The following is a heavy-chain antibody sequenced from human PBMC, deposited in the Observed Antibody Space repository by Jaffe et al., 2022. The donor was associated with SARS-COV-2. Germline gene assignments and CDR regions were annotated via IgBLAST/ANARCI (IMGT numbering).Heavy chain of an antibody. CDR2: IWYDGSNK. Sequence: QVQLVESGGGVVQPGRSLRLSCAASGFTFSSYGMHWVRQAPGKGLEWVAVIWYDGSNKYYADSVKGRFTISRDNSKNTLYLQMNSLRAEDTAVYYCARDEGYYDSSNLLDYWGQGTLVTVSS. CDR1: GFTFSSYG. V-gene: IGHV3-33*01. CDR3: ARDEGYYDSSNLLDY. J-gene: IGHJ4*02. D-gene: IGHD3-22*01.